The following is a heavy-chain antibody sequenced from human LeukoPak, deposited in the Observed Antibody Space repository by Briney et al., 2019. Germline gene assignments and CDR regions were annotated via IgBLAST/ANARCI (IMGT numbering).Heavy chain of an antibody. CDR2: MNSDGSST. V-gene: IGHV3-74*01. J-gene: IGHJ5*02. Sequence: GGSLRLSCAASGFTFSSYAMHWVRQAPGKGLVWVSRMNSDGSSTSYADSVKGRFTISRDNAKNALYLQMNSLRAEDTAVYYCARALAVAGTGGFDPWGQGTLVTVSS. CDR3: ARALAVAGTGGFDP. CDR1: GFTFSSYA. D-gene: IGHD6-19*01.